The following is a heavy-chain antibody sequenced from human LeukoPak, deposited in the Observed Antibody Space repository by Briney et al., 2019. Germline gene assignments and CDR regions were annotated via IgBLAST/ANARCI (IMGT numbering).Heavy chain of an antibody. V-gene: IGHV4-31*03. Sequence: RTSETLSLTCTVSGGSISSGGYYWSWIRQHPGKGLEWIGYIYYSGSTYYNPSLKSRVTISVDTSKNQFSLKLSSVTAADTAVYYCARDRYCSSTSCYESWFDPWGQGTLVTVSS. CDR2: IYYSGST. J-gene: IGHJ5*02. D-gene: IGHD2-2*01. CDR1: GGSISSGGYY. CDR3: ARDRYCSSTSCYESWFDP.